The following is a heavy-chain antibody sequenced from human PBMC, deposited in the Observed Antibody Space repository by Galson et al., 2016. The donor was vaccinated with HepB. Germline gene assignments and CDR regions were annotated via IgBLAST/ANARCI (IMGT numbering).Heavy chain of an antibody. Sequence: TLSLTCTVSGGSISSSSDYRGWIHQPPGKGLEWIGCIYYSGRTYTNPSLESRLTISVDTSKNQFSLKLSYLTAADTAVYYCARHYRMGWFDPWGQGTLVTVSS. CDR2: IYYSGRT. J-gene: IGHJ5*02. CDR1: GGSISSSSDY. D-gene: IGHD1-14*01. V-gene: IGHV4-39*01. CDR3: ARHYRMGWFDP.